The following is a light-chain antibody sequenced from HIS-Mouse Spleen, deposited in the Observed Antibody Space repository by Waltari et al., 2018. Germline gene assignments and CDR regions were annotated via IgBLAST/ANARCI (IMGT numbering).Light chain of an antibody. CDR3: QQYYSTPLT. J-gene: IGKJ4*01. Sequence: DIVLTHSPDALVVSLGERATFNCKSSQSVLYSSNNKNYLAWYQQKPGQAPKLLIYWASTRESGVPDRFSGSGSGTDFTLTISSLQAEDVAVYYCQQYYSTPLTFGGGTKVEIK. CDR1: QSVLYSSNNKNY. CDR2: WAS. V-gene: IGKV4-1*01.